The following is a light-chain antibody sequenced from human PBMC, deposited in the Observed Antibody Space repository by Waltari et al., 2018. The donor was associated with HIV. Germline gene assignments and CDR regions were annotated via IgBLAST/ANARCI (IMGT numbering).Light chain of an antibody. CDR1: SSDVGGYNY. CDR2: DVS. Sequence: SALTQPRSVSGYPGQSVPIPSPGTSSDVGGYNYVPWYQQHPGKAPKLMIYDVSKRPSGVPARFSGSKSGNTASLTISGLKAEDEADYYCCSYAGSYTLVFGGGTKLTVL. V-gene: IGLV2-11*01. J-gene: IGLJ2*01. CDR3: CSYAGSYTLV.